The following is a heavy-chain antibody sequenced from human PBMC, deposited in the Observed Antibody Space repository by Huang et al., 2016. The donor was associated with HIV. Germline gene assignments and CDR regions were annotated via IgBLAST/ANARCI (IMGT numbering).Heavy chain of an antibody. CDR2: ISNNKGDT. CDR1: DYTFTSYG. D-gene: IGHD3-22*01. Sequence: QVQLVQSGGEVKKPGASVKVSCKASDYTFTSYGISWVVQAPGQGLAWMGWISNNKGDTNNAQKFQGRVTMTTDTSTSTAYMALRSLRSDDTAVYYCGGSSGYWSFDYWGQGTLVTVSS. V-gene: IGHV1-18*04. J-gene: IGHJ4*02. CDR3: GGSSGYWSFDY.